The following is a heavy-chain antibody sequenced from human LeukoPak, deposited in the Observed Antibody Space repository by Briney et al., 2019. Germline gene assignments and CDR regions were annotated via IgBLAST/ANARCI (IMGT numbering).Heavy chain of an antibody. CDR2: IYPGDSDT. CDR3: ARPSSTVDWYFDL. Sequence: GESLKISCKGSGYSFTSYWIGWVRQMPGKGLEWMGIIYPGDSDTTYSPSFQGQVTISADKSISTAYLQWSSLKASDTAMYYCARPSSTVDWYFDLWGRGTLVTVSS. J-gene: IGHJ2*01. D-gene: IGHD4-17*01. V-gene: IGHV5-51*01. CDR1: GYSFTSYW.